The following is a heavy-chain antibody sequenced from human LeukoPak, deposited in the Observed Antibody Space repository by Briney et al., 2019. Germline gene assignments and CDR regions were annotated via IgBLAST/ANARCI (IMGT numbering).Heavy chain of an antibody. V-gene: IGHV3-21*01. CDR2: ISSSSSYI. J-gene: IGHJ3*02. CDR3: ARNPIYAPPPLAAFDI. CDR1: GFTFSASD. D-gene: IGHD3-16*01. Sequence: GGSLRLSCAASGFTFSASDMNWVRQTPGKGLEWVSSISSSSSYIYYADSVKGRFSISRDNAKKSLYLQMNSLRAEDTAVYYCARNPIYAPPPLAAFDIWGQGTLVTVSS.